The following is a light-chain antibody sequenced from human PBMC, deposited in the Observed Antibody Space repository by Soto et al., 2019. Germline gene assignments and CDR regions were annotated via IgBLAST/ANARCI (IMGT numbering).Light chain of an antibody. V-gene: IGKV3-20*01. CDR2: GAS. J-gene: IGKJ1*01. CDR3: QQYNSYPWT. Sequence: EIVLTQSPCALSLSPGERATLSCRASQSVSSSYLAWYQQRPGQAPRLLIYGASSRATGIPDRFSGSGSGTEFTLTISSLQPDDFATYYCQQYNSYPWTFGQGTKVDIK. CDR1: QSVSSSY.